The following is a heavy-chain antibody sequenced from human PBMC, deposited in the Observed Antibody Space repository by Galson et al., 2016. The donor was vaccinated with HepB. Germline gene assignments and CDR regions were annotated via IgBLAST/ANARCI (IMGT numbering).Heavy chain of an antibody. D-gene: IGHD3-22*01. CDR1: GFTFSSYA. CDR2: ITGGGSPT. V-gene: IGHV3-23*01. CDR3: SKDTRGYSSD. J-gene: IGHJ4*02. Sequence: SLRLSCAASGFTFSSYAMSWVRQAPGKGLEWVSLITGGGSPTHYADSVKGRFTISRDNSKSTLYLQMNSLTGEDTAVYYRSKDTRGYSSDWGQGTLVTVSP.